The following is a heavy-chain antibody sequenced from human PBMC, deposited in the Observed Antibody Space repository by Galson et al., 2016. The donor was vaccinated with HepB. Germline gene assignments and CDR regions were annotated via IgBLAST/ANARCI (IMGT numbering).Heavy chain of an antibody. D-gene: IGHD6-6*01. J-gene: IGHJ5*02. CDR3: ARSYSSSAPNWFDP. Sequence: PALVKPTQTLTLTCTFSGFSLPTSAVGVAWIRQPPGKALEWLALIYWNDDKRYSPSLRSRLTISKDTSKNQVVLTMTNMDPVDTATYYCARSYSSSAPNWFDPWGQGTLVTVSS. CDR2: IYWNDDK. V-gene: IGHV2-5*01. CDR1: GFSLPTSAVG.